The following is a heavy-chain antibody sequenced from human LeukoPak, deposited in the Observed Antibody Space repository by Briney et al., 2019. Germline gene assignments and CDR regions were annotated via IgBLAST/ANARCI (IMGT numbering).Heavy chain of an antibody. CDR1: GFTFSSYA. Sequence: GRSLRLSCAASGFTFSSYAMHWVRQAPGKGLEWVAVISYDGSNKYYADSVKGRFTISRDNAKNTLYLQMNSLRAEDTAVYYCARGGRYFDWLEAFDIWGQGTMVTVSS. D-gene: IGHD3-9*01. CDR2: ISYDGSNK. J-gene: IGHJ3*02. CDR3: ARGGRYFDWLEAFDI. V-gene: IGHV3-30-3*01.